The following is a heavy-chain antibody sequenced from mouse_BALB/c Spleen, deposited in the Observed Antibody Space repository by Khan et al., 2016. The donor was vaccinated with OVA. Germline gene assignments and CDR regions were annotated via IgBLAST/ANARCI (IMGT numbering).Heavy chain of an antibody. D-gene: IGHD1-2*01. CDR3: ARTARIEY. Sequence: EVQLQESGPGLVKPSQSLSLTCTVTGYSFTSGYGWYLIRQSPGNKQEWMGYISYSGSTNYNPSLKSRISITRDTSKNQFFLQLNSVTTEDTATYYCARTARIEYWGQGTTVTVSS. CDR2: ISYSGST. CDR1: GYSFTSGYG. J-gene: IGHJ2*01. V-gene: IGHV3-1*02.